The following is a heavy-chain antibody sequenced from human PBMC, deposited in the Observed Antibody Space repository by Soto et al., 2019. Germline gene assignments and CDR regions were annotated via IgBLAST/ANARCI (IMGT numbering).Heavy chain of an antibody. CDR1: GGTFSSYA. CDR3: ARAERLPENYGMDV. CDR2: IIPIFGTA. Sequence: QVQLVQSGAEVKKPGSSVKVSCKASGGTFSSYAISWVRQAPGQGLEWMGGIIPIFGTANYAQKFQGRVTITADESTSTDYMELSSLRSEDTAVYYCARAERLPENYGMDVWGQGTTVTVSS. V-gene: IGHV1-69*01. D-gene: IGHD1-26*01. J-gene: IGHJ6*02.